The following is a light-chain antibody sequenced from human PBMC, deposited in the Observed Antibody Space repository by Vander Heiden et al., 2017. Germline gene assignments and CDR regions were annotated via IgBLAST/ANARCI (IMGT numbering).Light chain of an antibody. CDR2: LGS. Sequence: DIVMTQSPLSLPVTPGEPASIPCRSSQSLLHSNGYNYLDWYLQKPGQSPQLLIYLGSNRASGVPGRFSGSGSGTDFTLKISRVEAEDVGVYYCMQALQTPWTFGQGTKLEIK. J-gene: IGKJ2*02. CDR3: MQALQTPWT. CDR1: QSLLHSNGYNY. V-gene: IGKV2-28*01.